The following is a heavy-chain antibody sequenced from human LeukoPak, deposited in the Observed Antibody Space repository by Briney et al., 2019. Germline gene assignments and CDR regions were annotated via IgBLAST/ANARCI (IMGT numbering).Heavy chain of an antibody. CDR2: IKYDASEQ. CDR1: GFSFSNYW. Sequence: AGGSLRLSCAASGFSFSNYWMNWVRQAPGKGLEWVANIKYDASEQYYVDSVKGRFTISRDNAKNSLYLQMNILRAEDTAVYYCARDSVRGRPLVAFDIWGQGTMVTVSS. D-gene: IGHD3-10*01. CDR3: ARDSVRGRPLVAFDI. J-gene: IGHJ3*02. V-gene: IGHV3-7*03.